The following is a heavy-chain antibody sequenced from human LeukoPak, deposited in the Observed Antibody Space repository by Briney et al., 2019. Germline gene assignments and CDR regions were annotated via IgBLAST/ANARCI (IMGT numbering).Heavy chain of an antibody. J-gene: IGHJ4*02. Sequence: SETLSPTRPVSGGSLSCYYWNWIRQPAGRGLEWIGCIYTSRQSSTKPSIQRRVTMSVDTTKSKLSLRMRSLTAADTAVYYCERRNLGSYDQSGYYQYWGQGTRVTVSS. CDR1: GGSLSCYY. CDR3: ERRNLGSYDQSGYYQY. CDR2: IYTSRQS. V-gene: IGHV4-4*07. D-gene: IGHD3-22*01.